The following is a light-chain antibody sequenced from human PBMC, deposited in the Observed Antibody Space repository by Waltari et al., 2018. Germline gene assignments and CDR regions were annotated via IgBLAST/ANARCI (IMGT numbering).Light chain of an antibody. V-gene: IGKV3-20*01. J-gene: IGKJ1*01. CDR2: GAS. Sequence: EIVLTQSPGTLSLSPGERATLSCRASRSVSRTLAWYQQKPGQAPRLLIYGASTRATGIPERFSGGGSGTDFSLTISRLEPEDFAVYYCQHYVSLPATFGQGTKVEIK. CDR1: RSVSRT. CDR3: QHYVSLPAT.